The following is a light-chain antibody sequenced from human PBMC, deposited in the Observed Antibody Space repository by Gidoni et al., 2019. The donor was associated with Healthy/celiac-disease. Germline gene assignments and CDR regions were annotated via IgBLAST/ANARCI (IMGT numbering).Light chain of an antibody. J-gene: IGKJ3*01. V-gene: IGKV1-9*01. CDR3: QQLNSYPFT. CDR1: QGISSY. CDR2: AAS. Sequence: DIQLTQSPSFLSASVGDRVTIPCRASQGISSYLAWYQQKPGKAPKLLIYAASTLQSVVPSRFSGSGSGTEFTITISSLQPKDFATYYCQQLNSYPFTFGPGTKVDIK.